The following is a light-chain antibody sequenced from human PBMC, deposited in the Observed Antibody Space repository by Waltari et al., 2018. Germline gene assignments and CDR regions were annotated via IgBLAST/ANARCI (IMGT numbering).Light chain of an antibody. CDR1: TSNIGSNH. J-gene: IGLJ3*02. CDR3: ATWDDSLGGPV. CDR2: SND. Sequence: QSVLTQPPSASGTPGQRVTISCSGGTSNIGSNHVQWYQHLPGTAPKLLIHSNDERPSGVPDRFSGSKSGTSASLAISGLQSEDEVDYFCATWDDSLGGPVFGGGTKLTVL. V-gene: IGLV1-44*01.